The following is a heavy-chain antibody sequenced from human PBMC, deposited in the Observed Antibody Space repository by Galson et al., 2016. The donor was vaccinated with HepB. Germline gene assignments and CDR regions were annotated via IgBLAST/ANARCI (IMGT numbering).Heavy chain of an antibody. J-gene: IGHJ4*02. Sequence: SLRLSCAASGFSFETYTMNWVRQAPGKGLEWVSSVSGSSNFIYYARSVKGRFTISRDNAENSLYLQMNRLRVEDTAVYYCVTISGITLPDYWGQGTLVTVSS. D-gene: IGHD1-7*01. CDR1: GFSFETYT. V-gene: IGHV3-21*06. CDR2: VSGSSNFI. CDR3: VTISGITLPDY.